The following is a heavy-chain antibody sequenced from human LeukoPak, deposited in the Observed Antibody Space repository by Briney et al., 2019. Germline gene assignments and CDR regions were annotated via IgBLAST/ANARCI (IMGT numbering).Heavy chain of an antibody. CDR3: ARCTGCYTFDP. D-gene: IGHD2-8*02. Sequence: GGSLRLSCAASGFTFSTYRMNWVRQAPGRGLEWVSHIHGARGTTYYADSVKGRFSISRDNAKKTLYLHMNTLRAEDTAVYYCARCTGCYTFDPWGQGTMVAVSS. V-gene: IGHV3-48*04. CDR1: GFTFSTYR. J-gene: IGHJ3*01. CDR2: IHGARGTT.